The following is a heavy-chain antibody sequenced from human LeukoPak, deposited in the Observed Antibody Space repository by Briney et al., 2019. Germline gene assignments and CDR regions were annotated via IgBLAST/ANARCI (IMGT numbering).Heavy chain of an antibody. J-gene: IGHJ4*02. D-gene: IGHD2-15*01. Sequence: SVNDSRMASGGTFISYTISGVRPAPGKGLEWMGKIIPILGIANYAQKFQGRVTITADESTSTAYMELSSLRSEDTAVYYCARGYCSGGSCYSDLLVYFDYWGQGTLVTVSS. CDR1: GGTFISYT. V-gene: IGHV1-69*02. CDR2: IIPILGIA. CDR3: ARGYCSGGSCYSDLLVYFDY.